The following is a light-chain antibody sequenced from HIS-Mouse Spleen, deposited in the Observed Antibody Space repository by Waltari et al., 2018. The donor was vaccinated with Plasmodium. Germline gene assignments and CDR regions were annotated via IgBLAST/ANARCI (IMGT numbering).Light chain of an antibody. J-gene: IGKJ4*01. V-gene: IGKV1-27*01. Sequence: DIQMTQSPSPLSASVGDRVPITCRASQGISIYLAWYQQKPGKVPKLLIYAASTLQSGVPSRFSGSGSGTDFTLTISSLQPEDVATYYCQKYNSAPPLTFGGGTKVEIK. CDR1: QGISIY. CDR2: AAS. CDR3: QKYNSAPPLT.